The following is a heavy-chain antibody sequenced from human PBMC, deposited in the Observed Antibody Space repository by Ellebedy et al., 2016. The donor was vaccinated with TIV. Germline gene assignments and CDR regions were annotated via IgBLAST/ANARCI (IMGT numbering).Heavy chain of an antibody. CDR1: GLTFSSHA. CDR2: ISGSGGNT. J-gene: IGHJ3*02. Sequence: PGGSLRLSCAASGLTFSSHAMSWVRQAPGKGLEWVSSISGSGGNTYYADSVKGRFTISRDKSKDTLYLQVNSLRAEDTAVYYCARDPVGVGPAFDIWGQGTMVTVSS. V-gene: IGHV3-23*01. CDR3: ARDPVGVGPAFDI. D-gene: IGHD4-23*01.